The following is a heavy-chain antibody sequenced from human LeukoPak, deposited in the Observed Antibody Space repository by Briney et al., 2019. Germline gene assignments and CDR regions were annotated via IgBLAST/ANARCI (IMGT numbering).Heavy chain of an antibody. CDR1: GLTFSSNW. CDR2: INSDGRTT. V-gene: IGHV3-74*01. CDR3: AQLALEIATITGDAFDI. D-gene: IGHD5-24*01. J-gene: IGHJ3*02. Sequence: GGSLRLSCAASGLTFSSNWMPWVRQAPGEGLVWVSRINSDGRTTTYADSVKGRFTISRDNAKNTLFLQMNSLRAEDKAECFCAQLALEIATITGDAFDIWGQGTMVTVSS.